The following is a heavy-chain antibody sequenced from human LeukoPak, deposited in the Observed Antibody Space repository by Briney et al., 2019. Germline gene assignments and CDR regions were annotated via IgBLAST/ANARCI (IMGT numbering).Heavy chain of an antibody. Sequence: SETLSLTCAVSGYSISSGYYWGWIRQPPGKGLEWIGSIYHSGSTYYNPSLKSRVTISVDTSKNQFSLKLSSVTAADMAVYYCARLRSSTSFGYMDVWGKGTTVTVSS. D-gene: IGHD2-2*01. J-gene: IGHJ6*03. CDR2: IYHSGST. V-gene: IGHV4-38-2*01. CDR1: GYSISSGYY. CDR3: ARLRSSTSFGYMDV.